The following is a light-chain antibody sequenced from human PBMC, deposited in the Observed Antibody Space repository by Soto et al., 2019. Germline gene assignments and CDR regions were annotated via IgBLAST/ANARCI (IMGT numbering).Light chain of an antibody. V-gene: IGLV1-44*01. CDR2: SNN. CDR3: ASWGDSLNTPRV. CDR1: SSNIGSST. J-gene: IGLJ3*02. Sequence: QSVLTQPPSASGTPGQRVTISCSGSSSNIGSSTVNWYQQLPGAAPKLLIYSNNQRPSGVPDRFSGSKSDTSASLAISGLQSEDEADYYCASWGDSLNTPRVFGGGTKLTVL.